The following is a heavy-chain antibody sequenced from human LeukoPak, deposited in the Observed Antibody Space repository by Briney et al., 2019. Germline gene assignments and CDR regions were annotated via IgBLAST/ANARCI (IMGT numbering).Heavy chain of an antibody. Sequence: SETLSLTCAVYGGSFSGYYWTWIRQTPEKGLEWIGEMNPSGSTNYNPSLKSRITISVDTSKNQFSLELSSVTAADTAVYYCARGRQDVTMIVVVMTTVSYYLDVWGKGTTVTVS. CDR2: MNPSGST. V-gene: IGHV4-34*01. CDR1: GGSFSGYY. D-gene: IGHD3-22*01. J-gene: IGHJ6*03. CDR3: ARGRQDVTMIVVVMTTVSYYLDV.